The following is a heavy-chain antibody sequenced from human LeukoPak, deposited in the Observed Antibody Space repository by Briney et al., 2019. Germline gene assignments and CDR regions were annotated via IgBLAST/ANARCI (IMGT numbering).Heavy chain of an antibody. J-gene: IGHJ6*03. CDR2: ISSSSGYI. D-gene: IGHD3-3*01. CDR1: GFTFSSYS. CDR3: ARDPHDFWSGYSTYYYYYYMDV. V-gene: IGHV3-21*01. Sequence: GGSLRLSCAASGFTFSSYSMNWVRQAPGKGLEWVSSISSSSGYIYYADSVKGRFTISRDNAKNSLYLQMNSLRAEDTAVYYCARDPHDFWSGYSTYYYYYYMDVWGKGTTVTVSS.